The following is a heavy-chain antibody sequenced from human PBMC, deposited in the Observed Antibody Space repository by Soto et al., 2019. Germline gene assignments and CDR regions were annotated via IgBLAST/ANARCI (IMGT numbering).Heavy chain of an antibody. V-gene: IGHV3-13*05. CDR1: GFTFRNYD. Sequence: EVQRVESGGGLVQPGGSLRLSCEASGFTFRNYDMHWVRQGTGKGLEWVSGISAAGDPDYADSVEGRFTISRENAQNSFFLQMNSRRVGDTAVYYCARTDRDFYGLDVWGQGTTVIVSS. CDR3: ARTDRDFYGLDV. J-gene: IGHJ6*02. CDR2: ISAAGDP.